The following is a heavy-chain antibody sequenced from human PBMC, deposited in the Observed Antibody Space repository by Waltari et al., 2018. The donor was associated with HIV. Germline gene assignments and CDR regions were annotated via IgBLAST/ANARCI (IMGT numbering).Heavy chain of an antibody. CDR2: IIPIFGTT. J-gene: IGHJ6*03. V-gene: IGHV1-69*01. CDR3: ARGGDYFYYMDV. CDR1: GGTFSTYA. Sequence: QVQLVQSGAEVKKPGSSVQVSCKASGGTFSTYAFSWVRQAPGQGLEWMGGIIPIFGTTNYAQKFQGRLTITADESTTTAYMELSSLRPEDTAVYFCARGGDYFYYMDVWGEGTTVTVSS. D-gene: IGHD6-25*01.